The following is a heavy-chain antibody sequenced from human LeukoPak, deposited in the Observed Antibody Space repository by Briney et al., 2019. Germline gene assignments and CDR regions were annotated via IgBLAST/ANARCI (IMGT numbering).Heavy chain of an antibody. D-gene: IGHD6-13*01. CDR2: IRYDGSNK. CDR1: GFTFSSYG. V-gene: IGHV3-30*02. J-gene: IGHJ1*01. Sequence: GGSLRLSCAASGFTFSSYGMHWVRQAPGKGLEWVAFIRYDGSNKYYADSVKGRFTISRDNSKNTLYLQMNSLRAEDTAVYYCAKSLRAFISSSPIQHWGQGTLVTVSS. CDR3: AKSLRAFISSSPIQH.